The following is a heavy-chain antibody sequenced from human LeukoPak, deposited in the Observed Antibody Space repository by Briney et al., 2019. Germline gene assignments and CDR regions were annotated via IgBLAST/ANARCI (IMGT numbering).Heavy chain of an antibody. J-gene: IGHJ4*02. D-gene: IGHD4-17*01. V-gene: IGHV4-59*01. Sequence: PSETLSLTCTVSGGSTSTYYWCWIRQPPGKGLEWIGCIYYSGSTNRNPSLESRVTISVATSQNQFSLRLSSVTAADTAVYYCARESYGFGPFDYWGQGTLVTVSS. CDR3: ARESYGFGPFDY. CDR2: IYYSGST. CDR1: GGSTSTYY.